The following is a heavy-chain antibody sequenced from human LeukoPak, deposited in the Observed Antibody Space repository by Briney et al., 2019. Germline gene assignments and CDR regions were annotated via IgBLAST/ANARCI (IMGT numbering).Heavy chain of an antibody. J-gene: IGHJ6*02. V-gene: IGHV1-8*02. CDR1: GYTFTSYG. D-gene: IGHD2-2*02. Sequence: ASVKVSCKASGYTFTSYGISWVRQAPGQGLEWMGWISAYNGNTGYAQKFQGRVTMTRNTSISTAYMELSSLRSEDTAVYYCARGSFGYCSSTSCHTSTYYYGMDVWGQGTTVTVSS. CDR2: ISAYNGNT. CDR3: ARGSFGYCSSTSCHTSTYYYGMDV.